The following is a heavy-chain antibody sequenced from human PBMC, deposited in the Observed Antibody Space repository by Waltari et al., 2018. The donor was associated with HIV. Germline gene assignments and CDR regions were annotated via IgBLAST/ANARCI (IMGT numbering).Heavy chain of an antibody. CDR2: SLHSGTT. D-gene: IGHD5-18*01. CDR3: ASGSRRGHSHGIDY. CDR1: GYSIESGYY. Sequence: QVQLQESGPGLVKPSETLSLTCSVSGYSIESGYYWGWIRQPPGKALEWIGSSLHSGTTYYNLSLKSRLTISLDTSKYQVSLKLSSVTAADPAVYYCASGSRRGHSHGIDYWGQGTLVTVSS. J-gene: IGHJ4*02. V-gene: IGHV4-38-2*01.